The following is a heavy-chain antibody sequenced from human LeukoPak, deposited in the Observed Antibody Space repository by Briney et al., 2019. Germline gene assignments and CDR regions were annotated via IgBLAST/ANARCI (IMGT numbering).Heavy chain of an antibody. D-gene: IGHD6-13*01. CDR2: INHSGST. CDR1: GGSFSGYY. Sequence: SETLSLTCAVYGGSFSGYYWSWIRQPPGKGLEWIGEINHSGSTNYNPSLKSRATISVDTSKNQFSLKLSSVTAADTAEYYCARECGRWQQLAHYYFDYWGQGTLVTVSS. J-gene: IGHJ4*02. CDR3: ARECGRWQQLAHYYFDY. V-gene: IGHV4-34*01.